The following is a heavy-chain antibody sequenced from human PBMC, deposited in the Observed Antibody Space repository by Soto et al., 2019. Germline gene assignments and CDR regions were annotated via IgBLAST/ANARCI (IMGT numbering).Heavy chain of an antibody. CDR2: LNSDGRST. J-gene: IGHJ6*02. D-gene: IGHD2-2*01. CDR1: GFTFSSYW. Sequence: GGSLRLSCAASGFTFSSYWMHWVRQAPGKGLVWVSRLNSDGRSTSYADSVKGRFTISRDNAKNTVYLQMNSLRAEDTGVYYCARDPPNDKTQLDYGMDVWGQGTAVTVSS. V-gene: IGHV3-74*01. CDR3: ARDPPNDKTQLDYGMDV.